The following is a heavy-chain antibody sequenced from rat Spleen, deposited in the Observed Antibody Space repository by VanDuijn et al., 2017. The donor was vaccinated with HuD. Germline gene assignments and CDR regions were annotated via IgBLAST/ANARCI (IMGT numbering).Heavy chain of an antibody. J-gene: IGHJ4*01. CDR1: GFTFSDYY. Sequence: EVQLVESDGGLAQPGRSLKLSCAASGFTFSDYYMAWVRQTPTKGLEWIASISTGGGNTYFRDSVKGRFTISRNNAKNTQYLQMDSLRSEDTAIYYCTRGYVMDAWGQGASVTVSS. V-gene: IGHV5S13*01. CDR3: TRGYVMDA. CDR2: ISTGGGNT.